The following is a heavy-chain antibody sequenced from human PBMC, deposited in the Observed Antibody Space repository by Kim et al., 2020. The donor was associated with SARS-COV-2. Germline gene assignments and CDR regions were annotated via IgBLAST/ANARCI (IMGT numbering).Heavy chain of an antibody. V-gene: IGHV3-33*05. CDR2: ISYDGSNK. CDR1: GFTFSSYG. J-gene: IGHJ4*02. D-gene: IGHD3-10*01. CDR3: AREGYYGSGSYFLAFDY. Sequence: GSLRLSCAASGFTFSSYGMHWVRQAPGKGLEWVAVISYDGSNKYYADSVKGRFTISRDNSKNTLYLQMNSLRAEDTAVYYCAREGYYGSGSYFLAFDYWGQGTLVTVSS.